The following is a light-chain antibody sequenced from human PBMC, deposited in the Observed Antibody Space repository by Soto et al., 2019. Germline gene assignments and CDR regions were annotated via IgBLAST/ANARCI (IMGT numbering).Light chain of an antibody. Sequence: DIQMTQSPSSLSASVGDRVTITCLASQTIYNFLNWYQQKGGKAPKLLIYAASNLETGVPARFSGSGSGTAFTLTITSLQPEDFATYYCQQSDSIPRTFGQGTKVDI. CDR2: AAS. CDR3: QQSDSIPRT. V-gene: IGKV1-39*01. CDR1: QTIYNF. J-gene: IGKJ1*01.